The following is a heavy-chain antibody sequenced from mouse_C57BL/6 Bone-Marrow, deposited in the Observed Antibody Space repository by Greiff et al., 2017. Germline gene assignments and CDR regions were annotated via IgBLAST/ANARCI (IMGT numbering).Heavy chain of an antibody. Sequence: VQLQQPGAELVKPGASVKLSCKASGYTFPSYWMHWVKQRPGQGLEWIGMIHPNSGSTNYNEKFKSKATLTVDKSSSTAYMQLSSLTSEDSAVYYCARSRCGLLPSWYFDVWGTGTTVTVSS. V-gene: IGHV1-64*01. CDR3: ARSRCGLLPSWYFDV. J-gene: IGHJ1*03. CDR1: GYTFPSYW. D-gene: IGHD2-3*01. CDR2: IHPNSGST.